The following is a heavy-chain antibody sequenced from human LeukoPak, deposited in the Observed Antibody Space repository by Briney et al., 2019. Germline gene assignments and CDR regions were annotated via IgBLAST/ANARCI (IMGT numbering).Heavy chain of an antibody. CDR3: ARHGSSWYEKDYFDY. V-gene: IGHV4-59*08. Sequence: PSETLSLTCTVSGGSISSYYWSWIRQPPGKGLEWMGYIYYSGSTNYNPSLKSRVTISVDTSKNQFSLKLSSVTAADTAVYYCARHGSSWYEKDYFDYWGQGTLVTVSS. D-gene: IGHD6-13*01. J-gene: IGHJ4*02. CDR2: IYYSGST. CDR1: GGSISSYY.